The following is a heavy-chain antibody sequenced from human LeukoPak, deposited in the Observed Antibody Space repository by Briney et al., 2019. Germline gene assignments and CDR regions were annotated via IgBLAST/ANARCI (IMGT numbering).Heavy chain of an antibody. Sequence: GGSLRLSCAASGFTFSNYAMSWVRQAPGKGLEWVSAISSSGGSTYYADSVKGRFTISRDNAKNSLYLQMNSLRAEDTAVYYCARQGSWYKLFDYWGQGTLVTVSS. CDR3: ARQGSWYKLFDY. J-gene: IGHJ4*02. CDR2: ISSSGGST. CDR1: GFTFSNYA. D-gene: IGHD6-13*01. V-gene: IGHV3-23*01.